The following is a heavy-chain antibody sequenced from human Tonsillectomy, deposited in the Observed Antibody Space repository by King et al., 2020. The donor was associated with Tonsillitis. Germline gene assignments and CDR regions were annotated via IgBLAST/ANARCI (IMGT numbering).Heavy chain of an antibody. CDR2: ISYDGSNK. V-gene: IGHV3-30-3*01. Sequence: QVQLVESGGGVVQPGRSLRLSCVVSGFTFSYYAMHWVRQAPGKGLEWVAVISYDGSNKYYADSVKGRFTISRDNSENTLYLQMNSLRAEDTAVYYCARDLYCSGGSCPYYFDYWGQGTLVTVSS. CDR3: ARDLYCSGGSCPYYFDY. J-gene: IGHJ4*02. CDR1: GFTFSYYA. D-gene: IGHD2-15*01.